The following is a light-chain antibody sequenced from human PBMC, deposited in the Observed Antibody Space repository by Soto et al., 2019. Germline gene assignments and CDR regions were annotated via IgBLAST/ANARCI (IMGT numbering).Light chain of an antibody. CDR3: QQYNSYSPF. CDR2: DAS. J-gene: IGKJ2*01. V-gene: IGKV1-5*01. Sequence: DIQMTQSPSTLSASVGDRVTITCRASQSISSWLDWYQQKPGKAPKLLIYDASSLESGVPSRFSGSGSGTEFTLTISSLQPDDFATYYCQQYNSYSPFFGQGTKLEIK. CDR1: QSISSW.